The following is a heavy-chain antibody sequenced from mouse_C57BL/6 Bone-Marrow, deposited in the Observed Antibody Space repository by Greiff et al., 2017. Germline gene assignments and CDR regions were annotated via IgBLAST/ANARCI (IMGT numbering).Heavy chain of an antibody. CDR2: INPNNGGT. V-gene: IGHV1-18*01. D-gene: IGHD2-4*01. CDR3: ARPYYDYDETWFAY. J-gene: IGHJ3*01. CDR1: GYTFTDYN. Sequence: EVQLQQSGPELVKPGASVKIPCKASGYTFTDYNMDWVKQSHGKSLEWIGDINPNNGGTIYNQKFKGKATLTVDKSSSTAYMGLRSLTSEDTAVYYCARPYYDYDETWFAYWGQGTLVTVSA.